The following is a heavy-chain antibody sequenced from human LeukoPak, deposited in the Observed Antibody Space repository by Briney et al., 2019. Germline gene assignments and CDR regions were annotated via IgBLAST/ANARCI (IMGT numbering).Heavy chain of an antibody. Sequence: SETLSLTCTVSGGSISSSSYYWGWIRQPPGKGLEWIGSIYYSGSTYYNPSLKSRVTISVDTSKNQFSLKLSSVTAADTAVYYCARVFTMVRGVLFDYWGQGTPVTVSS. V-gene: IGHV4-39*07. CDR3: ARVFTMVRGVLFDY. D-gene: IGHD3-10*01. J-gene: IGHJ4*02. CDR1: GGSISSSSYY. CDR2: IYYSGST.